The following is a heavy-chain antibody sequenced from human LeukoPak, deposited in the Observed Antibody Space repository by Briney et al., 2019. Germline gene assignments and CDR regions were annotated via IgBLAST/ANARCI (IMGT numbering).Heavy chain of an antibody. J-gene: IGHJ6*03. CDR1: GFTFSSHG. Sequence: GGSLRLSCAASGFTFSSHGMHWVRQAPGKGLEWVAVIWYDGSNKYYADSVKGRFTISRDSSKNTLYLQMNSLRAEDTAVYYCASDLMGYMDVWGKGTTVTVSS. V-gene: IGHV3-33*01. D-gene: IGHD3-10*01. CDR3: ASDLMGYMDV. CDR2: IWYDGSNK.